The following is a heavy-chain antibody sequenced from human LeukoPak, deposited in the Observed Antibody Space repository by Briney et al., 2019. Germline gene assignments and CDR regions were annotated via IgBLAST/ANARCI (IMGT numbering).Heavy chain of an antibody. J-gene: IGHJ5*02. CDR1: GGSISSSSYY. CDR2: IYYSGST. Sequence: SETLSLTCTVSGGSISSSSYYWGWIRQPPGKGLEWIGSIYYSGSTYYNPSLKSRVTISVDTSKSQFSLKLSSVTAADTAVYYCARVNPYQSSTYYYDTWGQGTLVTVSS. V-gene: IGHV4-39*07. CDR3: ARVNPYQSSTYYYDT. D-gene: IGHD3-22*01.